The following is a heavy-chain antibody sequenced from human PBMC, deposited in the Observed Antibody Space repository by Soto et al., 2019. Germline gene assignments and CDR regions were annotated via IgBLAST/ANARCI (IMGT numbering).Heavy chain of an antibody. V-gene: IGHV3-21*01. CDR2: INGRSNYV. CDR3: AREDGVVGSSSPFDP. J-gene: IGHJ5*02. CDR1: GFTSSTYT. Sequence: EVQVVESGGGLVEPGGSLRLSCVFSGFTSSTYTMNWVRQAPGKGLEWVSSINGRSNYVYYADSVKGRFTISRDNAKNPLYLQMNRLRAEDTAIYYCAREDGVVGSSSPFDPWGLGTLVTVSS. D-gene: IGHD1-26*01.